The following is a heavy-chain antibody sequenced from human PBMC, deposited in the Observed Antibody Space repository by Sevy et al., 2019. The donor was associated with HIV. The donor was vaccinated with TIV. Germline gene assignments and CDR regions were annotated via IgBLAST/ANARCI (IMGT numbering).Heavy chain of an antibody. Sequence: SETLSLTCTVSGGSITSYYWSWIRQPPGNGLEWIGHIYNNGNTNYNPSLRSRVTFSVDKSKNQFSLKLSSVTAADTAVYYCAKVTYYYDSRGYPNYYFDYWGQGTLVTVSS. V-gene: IGHV4-59*13. J-gene: IGHJ4*02. CDR1: GGSITSYY. CDR3: AKVTYYYDSRGYPNYYFDY. D-gene: IGHD3-22*01. CDR2: IYNNGNT.